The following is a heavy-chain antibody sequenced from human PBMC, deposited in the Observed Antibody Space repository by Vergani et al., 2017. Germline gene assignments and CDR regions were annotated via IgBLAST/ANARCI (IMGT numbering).Heavy chain of an antibody. J-gene: IGHJ2*01. V-gene: IGHV5-51*01. CDR2: IYPGDSDT. Sequence: EGQLVQSGAEVKKPGESLKISCKGSGYSFSDYWIAWMRQMPGKGLEWMGIIYPGDSDTRYSPSFQGEVTISVDKSISTAYLQWSSLKASDTAIYYCARRGTQREYFTLWGRGTLVTVSS. CDR3: ARRGTQREYFTL. CDR1: GYSFSDYW. D-gene: IGHD5-18*01.